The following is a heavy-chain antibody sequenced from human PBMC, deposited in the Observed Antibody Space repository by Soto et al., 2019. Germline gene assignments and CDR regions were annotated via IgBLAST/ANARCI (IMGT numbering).Heavy chain of an antibody. Sequence: ASVKVSCKASGYTFTSYAMHWVRQALGQRLEGMGWINAGNGNTKYSQKFQGRVTITRDTSASTAYMELSSLRSEDTAVYYCGRCFSGGDAKCFDPWGQTTLVTVSS. V-gene: IGHV1-3*01. J-gene: IGHJ5*02. CDR1: GYTFTSYA. CDR3: GRCFSGGDAKCFDP. D-gene: IGHD2-21*02. CDR2: INAGNGNT.